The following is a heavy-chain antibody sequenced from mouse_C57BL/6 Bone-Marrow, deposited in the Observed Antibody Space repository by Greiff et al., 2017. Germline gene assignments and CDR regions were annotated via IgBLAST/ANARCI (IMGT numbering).Heavy chain of an antibody. V-gene: IGHV1-42*01. J-gene: IGHJ4*01. CDR1: GYSFTGYY. Sequence: VQLQQSGPELVKPGASVKISCKASGYSFTGYYMNWVKQSPEKSLEWIGEINPSTGGTTYNQKFKAKATLTVDKSSSTAYMQLKSLTSEDSAVYYCARKRIEGNYYSYYAMDYWGQGTSVTVSS. CDR3: ARKRIEGNYYSYYAMDY. CDR2: INPSTGGT. D-gene: IGHD2-1*01.